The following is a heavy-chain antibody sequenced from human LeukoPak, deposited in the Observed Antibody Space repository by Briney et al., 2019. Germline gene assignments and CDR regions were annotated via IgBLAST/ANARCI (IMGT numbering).Heavy chain of an antibody. V-gene: IGHV4-34*01. D-gene: IGHD3-10*01. Sequence: SETLSLTCAVNGGSFSRYYWSWIRQPPGKGLEWIGEINHRGSTNYNPSLKSRVTISVDTSKNQFSLKLSSVTAADTAVYYCARGLLWFGELLHQNWFDPWGQGTLVTVSS. J-gene: IGHJ5*02. CDR1: GGSFSRYY. CDR3: ARGLLWFGELLHQNWFDP. CDR2: INHRGST.